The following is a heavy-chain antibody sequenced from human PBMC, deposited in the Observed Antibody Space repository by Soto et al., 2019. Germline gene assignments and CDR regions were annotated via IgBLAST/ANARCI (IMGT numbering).Heavy chain of an antibody. CDR2: IKQDGSEK. J-gene: IGHJ6*02. CDR3: AKRDTHGIIPPTVGGNHYYYDMHV. Sequence: PGGSLRLSCAASGFTFSSYWMSWVRQAPGKGLEWVANIKQDGSEKYYVDSVKGRFTISRDNAKNSLYLQMNSLRAEDTAVYYCAKRDTHGIIPPTVGGNHYYYDMHVWGQGTRVTVSS. D-gene: IGHD5-18*01. CDR1: GFTFSSYW. V-gene: IGHV3-7*01.